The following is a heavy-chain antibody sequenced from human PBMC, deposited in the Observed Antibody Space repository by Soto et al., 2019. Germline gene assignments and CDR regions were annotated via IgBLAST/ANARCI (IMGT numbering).Heavy chain of an antibody. Sequence: QVQLQQWGAGLLKPSETLSLTCAVYGGSFSGYYWSWIRQPPGKGLAWIGEINHIGSTNYNPSLKLRVTISVDTSKNQFSLKLSSVTAADTAVYYCARGEWFYAYSSSWFLWGQGTLVTVSS. V-gene: IGHV4-34*01. D-gene: IGHD6-13*01. J-gene: IGHJ4*02. CDR1: GGSFSGYY. CDR3: ARGEWFYAYSSSWFL. CDR2: INHIGST.